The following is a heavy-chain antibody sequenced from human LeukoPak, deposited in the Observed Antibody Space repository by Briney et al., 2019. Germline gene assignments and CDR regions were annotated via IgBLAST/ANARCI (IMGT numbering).Heavy chain of an antibody. CDR1: AFTFSDYT. Sequence: GGSLRLSCAASAFTFSDYTMHWVRQAPGKGLEWVAVISYDGSQKYYADSVKGRFTISRDNSKNTVYLQMNSLRDEDTAVFYCARANSSSWHYFDYWGQGTPVTVSS. J-gene: IGHJ4*02. CDR3: ARANSSSWHYFDY. CDR2: ISYDGSQK. D-gene: IGHD6-13*01. V-gene: IGHV3-30*04.